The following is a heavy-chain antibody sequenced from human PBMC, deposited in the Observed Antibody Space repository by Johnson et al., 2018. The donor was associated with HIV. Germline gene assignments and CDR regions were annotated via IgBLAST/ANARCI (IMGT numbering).Heavy chain of an antibody. J-gene: IGHJ3*02. CDR2: ITQDGSAK. Sequence: EVQLVESGGGLVRPGGSLRLSCAASGFTFTSSWMSWVRPAPGKGLEWVANITQDGSAKYYVDSVKGRFNISRDNAKNSLYLQMNSLRAEETAVYYCAKDRDSYGYGGAFDIWGQGTMVTVSS. CDR1: GFTFTSSW. V-gene: IGHV3-7*03. D-gene: IGHD5-18*01. CDR3: AKDRDSYGYGGAFDI.